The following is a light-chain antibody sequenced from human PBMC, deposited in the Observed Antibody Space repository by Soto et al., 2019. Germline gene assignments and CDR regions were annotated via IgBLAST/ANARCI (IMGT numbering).Light chain of an antibody. J-gene: IGKJ1*01. V-gene: IGKV3-15*01. CDR1: QSVTTN. CDR3: QQYNNWPPWK. CDR2: GAS. Sequence: EVVMTQSPATLSVSPGERATLSCRASQSVTTNMAWYQQKPGQAPRLLIYGASTRATGIPARFSGSGSGTDFTLTISSLQSEDFAVYYCQQYNNWPPWKFGQGTRWIS.